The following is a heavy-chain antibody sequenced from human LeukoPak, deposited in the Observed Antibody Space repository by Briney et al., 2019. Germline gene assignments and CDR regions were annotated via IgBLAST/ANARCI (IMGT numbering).Heavy chain of an antibody. V-gene: IGHV3-9*01. J-gene: IGHJ4*02. D-gene: IGHD3-10*01. CDR1: GFTLDDYA. Sequence: GGSLRLSCAASGFTLDDYAMHWVRQAPGKGLEWVSGISWNSGSIGYADSVKGRFTISRDNAKNSLYLQMNSLRAEDTALYYCAKDIGWFGELLSPYFDYWGQGTLVTVSS. CDR3: AKDIGWFGELLSPYFDY. CDR2: ISWNSGSI.